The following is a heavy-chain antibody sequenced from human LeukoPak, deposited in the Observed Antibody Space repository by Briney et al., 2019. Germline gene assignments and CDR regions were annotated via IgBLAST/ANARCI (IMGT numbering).Heavy chain of an antibody. CDR1: GLTFSSYA. J-gene: IGHJ4*02. V-gene: IGHV3-23*01. CDR2: ISGSGGST. D-gene: IGHD3-16*02. CDR3: AKRYIGNYYFDY. Sequence: GGSLRLSCAASGLTFSSYAMSWVRQAPGKGLEWVSVISGSGGSTYYVDSVKGRFTISRDNSKNTLYLQMNSLRAEDTAVYYCAKRYIGNYYFDYWGQGTLVTVSS.